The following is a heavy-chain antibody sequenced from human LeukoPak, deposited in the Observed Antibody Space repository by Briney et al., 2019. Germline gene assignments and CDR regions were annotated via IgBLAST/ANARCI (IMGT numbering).Heavy chain of an antibody. CDR1: GGSISSSSYY. D-gene: IGHD6-19*01. CDR3: ARHLEAVAGTFDY. CDR2: IYYSGST. V-gene: IGHV4-39*01. Sequence: SETLSLTCTVSGGSISSSSYYWGWIRQPPGKGLGWIGSIYYSGSTYYNPSLKSRVTISVDTSKNQFSLKLSSVTAADTAVYYCARHLEAVAGTFDYWGQGTLVTVSS. J-gene: IGHJ4*02.